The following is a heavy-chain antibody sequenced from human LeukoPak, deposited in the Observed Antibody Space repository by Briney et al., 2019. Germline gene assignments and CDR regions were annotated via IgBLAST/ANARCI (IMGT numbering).Heavy chain of an antibody. D-gene: IGHD6-19*01. CDR1: GFTFSSYE. Sequence: GGSLRLSCAASGFTFSSYEMNWVRQAPGKGLEWVSAISGSGGSTYYADSVKGRFTISRDNSKNTLYLQMNSLRAEDTAVYYCAKDGEWLVSFDYWGQGTLVTVSS. CDR3: AKDGEWLVSFDY. CDR2: ISGSGGST. J-gene: IGHJ4*02. V-gene: IGHV3-23*01.